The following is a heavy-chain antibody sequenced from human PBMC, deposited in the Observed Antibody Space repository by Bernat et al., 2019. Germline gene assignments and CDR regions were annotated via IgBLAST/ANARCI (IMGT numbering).Heavy chain of an antibody. CDR2: INHSGST. J-gene: IGHJ4*02. D-gene: IGHD3-16*02. V-gene: IGHV4-34*01. CDR1: GGSFSGYY. CDR3: ARGRGDYVWGSYRYTSHFDY. Sequence: QVQLQQWGAGLLKPSETLSLTCAVYGGSFSGYYWSWIRQPPGKVLEWIGEINHSGSTNYNPSLKSRVTISVDTSKNQFTLKVSSVTAADTAMYYSARGRGDYVWGSYRYTSHFDYWGQGTLVTVSS.